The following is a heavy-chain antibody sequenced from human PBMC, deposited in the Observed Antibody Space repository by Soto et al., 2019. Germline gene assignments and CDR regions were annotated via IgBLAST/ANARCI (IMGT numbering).Heavy chain of an antibody. CDR3: ARVLVVPAASRHYYYGMDV. J-gene: IGHJ6*02. CDR1: GFTFSSYS. CDR2: ISSSSSYI. D-gene: IGHD2-2*01. V-gene: IGHV3-21*01. Sequence: GGSLRLSCAASGFTFSSYSMNWVRQAPGKGLEWVSSISSSSSYIYYADSVKGRFTISRDNAKNSLYLQMNSLRAEDTAVYYCARVLVVPAASRHYYYGMDVWGQGTRVTVSS.